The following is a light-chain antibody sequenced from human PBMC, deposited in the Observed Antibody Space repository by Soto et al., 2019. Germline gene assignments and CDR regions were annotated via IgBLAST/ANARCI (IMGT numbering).Light chain of an antibody. CDR1: SSNIGAGHD. J-gene: IGLJ2*01. Sequence: QSVLTQPPSVSAAPGQRVTISCTGSSSNIGAGHDVHWYRQLPGTAPKLLIYSNINRPSGVPDRFSGSQSGTSTSLAITGLQAEDEADYYCQSYDSSLSGWVFGGGTKLTVL. CDR2: SNI. CDR3: QSYDSSLSGWV. V-gene: IGLV1-40*01.